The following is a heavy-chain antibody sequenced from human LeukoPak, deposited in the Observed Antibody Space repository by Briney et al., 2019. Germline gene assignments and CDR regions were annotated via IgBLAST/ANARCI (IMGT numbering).Heavy chain of an antibody. D-gene: IGHD3-22*01. J-gene: IGHJ4*02. Sequence: ASVKVSCKASGYTFTSYGISWVRQAPGQGLEWMGWISAYNGNTNYAQKLQGRVTMTTDTSTSTAYMELRSLRSDDTAVYYCARTDSSGYYLPGGFDHWGQGTLVTVSS. CDR2: ISAYNGNT. CDR1: GYTFTSYG. CDR3: ARTDSSGYYLPGGFDH. V-gene: IGHV1-18*01.